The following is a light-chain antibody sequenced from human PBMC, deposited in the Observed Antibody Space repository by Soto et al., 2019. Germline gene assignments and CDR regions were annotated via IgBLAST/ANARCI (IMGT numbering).Light chain of an antibody. J-gene: IGLJ1*01. CDR3: SSYTTSNTRQIV. CDR1: SSDVGGYNY. V-gene: IGLV2-14*03. Sequence: SALTQPSSVSGSPGQSITISCPGTSSDVGGYNYVSWYQHHPGKAPKLIIYDVTNRPSGVSNPFSGSKSGNTASLTISGLQPEDEADYYCSSYTTSNTRQIVFGTGTKVTVL. CDR2: DVT.